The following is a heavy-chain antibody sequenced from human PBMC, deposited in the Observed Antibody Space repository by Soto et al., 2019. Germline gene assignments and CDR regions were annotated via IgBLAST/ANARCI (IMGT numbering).Heavy chain of an antibody. D-gene: IGHD5-12*01. Sequence: QVHLVQSGAEVKHPGASVRVSCNASGITYSTYAIHWVRQAPGQGLEWMGWINAGEGYTRYSQDFQGRVTLTTVTSASTTYMDLSNLTFEDTAVYYCARAISGYVTWGQGTQVTVSS. CDR3: ARAISGYVT. CDR1: GITYSTYA. J-gene: IGHJ5*02. V-gene: IGHV1-3*01. CDR2: INAGEGYT.